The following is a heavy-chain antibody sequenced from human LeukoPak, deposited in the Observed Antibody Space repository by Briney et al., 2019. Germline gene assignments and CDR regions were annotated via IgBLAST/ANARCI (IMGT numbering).Heavy chain of an antibody. CDR2: IYYSGST. D-gene: IGHD3-3*01. V-gene: IGHV4-61*01. CDR1: GESISSGNYY. Sequence: PSQTLSLTCSVSGESISSGNYYWSWIRQPPGKGLEWIGYIYYSGSTNYNPSLKSRVTISVDTSKNQFSLKLSSVTAADTAVYYCARVYYDFWSGNYYYYYYMDVWGKGTTVTVSS. CDR3: ARVYYDFWSGNYYYYYYMDV. J-gene: IGHJ6*03.